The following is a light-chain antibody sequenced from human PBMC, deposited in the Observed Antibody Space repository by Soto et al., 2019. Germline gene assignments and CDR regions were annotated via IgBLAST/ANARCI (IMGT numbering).Light chain of an antibody. CDR3: QTWVTGIQV. J-gene: IGLJ2*01. Sequence: QLVLTQSPSASASLGASVKLTCTLSSGHSSYAIAWHQQRPEKGPRYLMKLNSDGSHSKGDGIPDRFSGSSSGAERYLTISSLRSEDEADYYCQTWVTGIQVFGGGTKVTVL. CDR2: LNSDGSH. CDR1: SGHSSYA. V-gene: IGLV4-69*01.